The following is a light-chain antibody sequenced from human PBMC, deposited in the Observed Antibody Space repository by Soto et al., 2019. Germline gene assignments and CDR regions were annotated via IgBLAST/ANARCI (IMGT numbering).Light chain of an antibody. J-gene: IGKJ5*01. Sequence: IVLTHSPGTLSFSPGERSTLSFRAGQSVSSNYLAWYQQKPGQAPRLLIYGASRRATGIPDRFSGSGSGTDFSLTISRLEPEDCAVYYCQQYGGSPLITFGQGTRLEIK. V-gene: IGKV3-20*01. CDR2: GAS. CDR1: QSVSSNY. CDR3: QQYGGSPLIT.